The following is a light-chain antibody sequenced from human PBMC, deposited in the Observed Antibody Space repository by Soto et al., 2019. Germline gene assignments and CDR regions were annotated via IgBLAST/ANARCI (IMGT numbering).Light chain of an antibody. CDR1: QSVSSY. CDR2: DAS. V-gene: IGKV3-11*01. J-gene: IGKJ5*01. Sequence: EIVLTQSPATLSLSPGERATLSCRASQSVSSYLAWYQQKPGQAPRLLIYDASNRATGIPARFSGSGSGTDFTLTISSLEPEDLAVYYCQQRSNWPPVTFGHGTRLEIK. CDR3: QQRSNWPPVT.